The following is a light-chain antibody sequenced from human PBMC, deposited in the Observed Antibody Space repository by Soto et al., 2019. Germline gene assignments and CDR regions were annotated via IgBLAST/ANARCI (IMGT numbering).Light chain of an antibody. CDR3: QQRRDCPRT. Sequence: EIVLTQSPATLSSSPGERATLSCRASQSISSYLAWYQQKPGQAPRLLFYDASIRAAGIPARFSGSGSGTDFTLAISSLEPEDLAVDYCQQRRDCPRTFGRGTKLETK. CDR2: DAS. CDR1: QSISSY. J-gene: IGKJ2*01. V-gene: IGKV3-11*01.